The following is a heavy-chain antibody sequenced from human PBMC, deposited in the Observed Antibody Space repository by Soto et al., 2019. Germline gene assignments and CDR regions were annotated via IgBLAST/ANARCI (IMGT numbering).Heavy chain of an antibody. CDR1: GFIFENFG. V-gene: IGHV3-23*01. CDR3: AKNQGVELVPLATVDWFDP. J-gene: IGHJ5*02. D-gene: IGHD1-26*01. Sequence: GGTLRLSCAASGFIFENFGMSWVRQAPGKGLEWISSISGSGFKKYYADSVKGRFTISRDNSKSTVYLELNNLSAEDTAVYHCAKNQGVELVPLATVDWFDPWGQGSVVTVSS. CDR2: ISGSGFKK.